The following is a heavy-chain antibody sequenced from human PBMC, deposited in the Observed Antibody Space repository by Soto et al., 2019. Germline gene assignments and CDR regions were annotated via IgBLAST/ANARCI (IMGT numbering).Heavy chain of an antibody. V-gene: IGHV4-39*01. CDR3: AGYGSGSYFATLLDY. CDR1: GGSISSSSYY. CDR2: IYYTGST. Sequence: QLQLQESGPGLVKPSETLSLTCTVSGGSISSSSYYWGWIRQPPGKGLEWIGSIYYTGSTYYNPHLKSLVTTSVDTSKNQFSLKLSSGTAADTAVYFCAGYGSGSYFATLLDYWGQGTLVTVSS. D-gene: IGHD3-10*01. J-gene: IGHJ4*02.